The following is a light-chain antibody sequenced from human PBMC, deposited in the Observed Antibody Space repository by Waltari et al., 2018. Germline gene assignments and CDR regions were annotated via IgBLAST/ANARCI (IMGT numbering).Light chain of an antibody. Sequence: DIQMTQSPSSLSASVGDRVTITCLASQRIDNYVNWYQQRPGKAPKLLIFAASRLQSGVPARFSCSGSGTEFTLSISTLQPEDFATYFCQQSDSVPRTFGQGTRVEI. J-gene: IGKJ1*01. CDR1: QRIDNY. CDR2: AAS. V-gene: IGKV1-39*01. CDR3: QQSDSVPRT.